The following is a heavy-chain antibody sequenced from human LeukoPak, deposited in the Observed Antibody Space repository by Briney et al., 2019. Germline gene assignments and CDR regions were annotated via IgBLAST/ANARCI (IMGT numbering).Heavy chain of an antibody. D-gene: IGHD3-3*01. V-gene: IGHV3-74*01. CDR2: INTDGSTT. CDR3: ARGYDFWSGLSV. CDR1: GFTFSSYW. Sequence: GGSLRLSCAASGFTFSSYWMYWVRQAPGKGLVWVSRINTDGSTTTYADSVKGRFTISRDNAKSTLYLQMNSLRAEDTAVYYCARGYDFWSGLSVWGKGTTVTVSS. J-gene: IGHJ6*04.